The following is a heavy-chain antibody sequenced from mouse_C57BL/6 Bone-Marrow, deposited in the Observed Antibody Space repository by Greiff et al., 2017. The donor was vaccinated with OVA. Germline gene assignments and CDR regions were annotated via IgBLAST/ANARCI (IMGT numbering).Heavy chain of an antibody. CDR3: ARRGAQASFAY. CDR2: INPNNGGT. V-gene: IGHV1-26*01. J-gene: IGHJ3*01. Sequence: VQLQQSGPELVKPGASVKISCKASGYTFTDYYMNWVKQSHGKSLEWIGDINPNNGGTSYNQKFKGKATLTVDKSSSTAYMELRSLTSEDSAVYYCARRGAQASFAYWGQGTLVTVSA. D-gene: IGHD3-2*02. CDR1: GYTFTDYY.